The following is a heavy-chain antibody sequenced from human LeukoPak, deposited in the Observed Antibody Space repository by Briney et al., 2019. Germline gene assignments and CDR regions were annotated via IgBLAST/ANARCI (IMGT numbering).Heavy chain of an antibody. Sequence: GASVKDSCKASGYTFTSYYIHWVRQAPGQGLEWMGVINPSGDSTSYAQKFQGRVTMTRDTSTSTVYMELSSLRSEDTAVHYCARSMIRGVTYYFDYWGQGTLVTVSS. CDR1: GYTFTSYY. V-gene: IGHV1-46*01. CDR2: INPSGDST. CDR3: ARSMIRGVTYYFDY. J-gene: IGHJ4*02. D-gene: IGHD3-10*01.